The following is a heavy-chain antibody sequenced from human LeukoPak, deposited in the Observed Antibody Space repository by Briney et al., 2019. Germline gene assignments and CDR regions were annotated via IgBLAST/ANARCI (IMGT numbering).Heavy chain of an antibody. V-gene: IGHV3-23*01. CDR1: GFTFSSYG. CDR2: ISGSGGST. CDR3: AKDSTYSSSWYRDYYYYYYMDV. D-gene: IGHD6-13*01. Sequence: GGTLRLSCAASGFTFSSYGMSWVRQAPGKGLEWVSAISGSGGSTYYADSVKGRFTISRDNSKNTLYLQMNSLRAEDTAVYYCAKDSTYSSSWYRDYYYYYYMDVWGKGTTVTISS. J-gene: IGHJ6*03.